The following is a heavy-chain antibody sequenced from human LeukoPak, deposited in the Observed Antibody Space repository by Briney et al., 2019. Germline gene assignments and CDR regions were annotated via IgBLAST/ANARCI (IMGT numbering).Heavy chain of an antibody. Sequence: LRLSCAASGFTFSNYAMTWVRQAPGKGLEWIGYIHYSGSTYYNPSLKSRVTMSVDTSKNQFSLKLSSVTAADTAVYYCARDPLEGYFDYWGQGTLVTVSS. CDR3: ARDPLEGYFDY. J-gene: IGHJ4*02. CDR2: IHYSGST. CDR1: GFTFSNYA. V-gene: IGHV4-31*02.